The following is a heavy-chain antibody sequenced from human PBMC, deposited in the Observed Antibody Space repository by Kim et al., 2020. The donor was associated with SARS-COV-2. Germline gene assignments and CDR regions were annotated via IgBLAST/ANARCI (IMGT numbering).Heavy chain of an antibody. CDR3: ARDLAFISSDSSGYTPDYFDY. J-gene: IGHJ4*02. CDR2: ISSSGSTI. Sequence: GGSLRLSCAASGFTFSSYEMNWVRQAPGKGLEWVSYISSSGSTIYYADSVKGRFTISRDNAKNSLYLQMNSLRAEDTAVYYCARDLAFISSDSSGYTPDYFDYWGQGTLVTVSS. V-gene: IGHV3-48*03. D-gene: IGHD3-22*01. CDR1: GFTFSSYE.